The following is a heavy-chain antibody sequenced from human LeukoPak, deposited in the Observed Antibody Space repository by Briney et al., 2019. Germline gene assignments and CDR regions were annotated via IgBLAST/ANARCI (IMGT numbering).Heavy chain of an antibody. CDR2: IRYDGSNK. CDR3: ARESGAGGYYSYSKMDV. V-gene: IGHV3-30*02. Sequence: GGSLRLSCAASGFTFSSYGMHWVRQAPGKGLEWAAFIRYDGSNKYYADSVKGRFTISRDNSKNTLYLQMNSLRAEDTAVYYCARESGAGGYYSYSKMDVWGIGTTVTVSS. D-gene: IGHD7-27*01. CDR1: GFTFSSYG. J-gene: IGHJ6*03.